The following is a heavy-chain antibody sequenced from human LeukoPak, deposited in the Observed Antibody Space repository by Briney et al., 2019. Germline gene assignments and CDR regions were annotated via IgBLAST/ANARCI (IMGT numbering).Heavy chain of an antibody. J-gene: IGHJ4*02. CDR2: IKSKTDGGTA. CDR1: GFTFSSYW. Sequence: PGGSLRLSCAASGFTFSSYWMTWVRQGPGKGLEWVGRIKSKTDGGTADYVAPVKGRFTISRDDSKNTLYLQMNSLKTEDTAVYYCTSPFSDYWGQGTLVTVSS. CDR3: TSPFSDY. D-gene: IGHD3-3*02. V-gene: IGHV3-15*01.